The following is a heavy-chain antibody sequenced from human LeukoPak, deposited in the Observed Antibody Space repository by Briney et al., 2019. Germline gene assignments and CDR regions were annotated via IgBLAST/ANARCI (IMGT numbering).Heavy chain of an antibody. J-gene: IGHJ5*02. V-gene: IGHV4-61*01. CDR2: IYYSGST. CDR1: GGSVTSGSYY. Sequence: SETLSLTCTVSGGSVTSGSYYWNWIRQPPGKGLEWIGFIYYSGSTSYNPSLKSRVTISVDASKNQFSLNLSSVTAADTAVYYCAREGDAYCGGDCYPSWGQGTLVTVSS. D-gene: IGHD2-21*02. CDR3: AREGDAYCGGDCYPS.